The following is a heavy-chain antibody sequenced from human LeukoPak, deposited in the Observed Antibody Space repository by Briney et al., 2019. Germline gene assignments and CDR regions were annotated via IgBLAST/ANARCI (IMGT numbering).Heavy chain of an antibody. J-gene: IGHJ6*02. V-gene: IGHV3-21*01. CDR2: ISSSSSYI. Sequence: GGSLRLSCAASGFTFSSYSMNWVRQAPGKGLEWVSSISSSSSYIYYADSVKGRFTISRDNAKNSLYLQMNSLRAEDTAVYYCAKDSPWYYGMDVWGQGTTVTVSS. CDR1: GFTFSSYS. CDR3: AKDSPWYYGMDV.